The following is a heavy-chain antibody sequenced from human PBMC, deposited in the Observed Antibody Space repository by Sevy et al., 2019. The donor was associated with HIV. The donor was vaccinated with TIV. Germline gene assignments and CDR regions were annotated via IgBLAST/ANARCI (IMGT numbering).Heavy chain of an antibody. V-gene: IGHV3-7*03. CDR3: VRDKEVGASILDA. J-gene: IGHJ5*02. Sequence: GSLRLSCVASGFNFRNFWMSWVRQAPGKGLVCVADIKQHGSEAYYVDSVKGRFTISRDNAKNSLYLQMNSLRDEDTAMYFCVRDKEVGASILDAWGQRTPVTVSS. CDR1: GFNFRNFW. D-gene: IGHD1-26*01. CDR2: IKQHGSEA.